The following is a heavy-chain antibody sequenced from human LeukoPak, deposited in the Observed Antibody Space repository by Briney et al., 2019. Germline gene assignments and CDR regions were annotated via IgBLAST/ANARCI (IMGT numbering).Heavy chain of an antibody. Sequence: GGSLRLSCAASGFTFSSYSMNWVRQAPGKGLEWVANIKQDGSEKYYVDSVKGRFTISRDNAKNSLYLQMNSLRAEDTAVYYCARETRRGYDYWGQGTLVTVSS. CDR2: IKQDGSEK. CDR1: GFTFSSYS. J-gene: IGHJ4*02. V-gene: IGHV3-7*01. D-gene: IGHD3-10*01. CDR3: ARETRRGYDY.